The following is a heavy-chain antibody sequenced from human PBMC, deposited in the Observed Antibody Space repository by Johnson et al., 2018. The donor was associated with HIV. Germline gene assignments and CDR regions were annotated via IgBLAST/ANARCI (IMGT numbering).Heavy chain of an antibody. CDR3: ARVSKYYDSIRGACDI. J-gene: IGHJ3*02. V-gene: IGHV3-30-3*01. Sequence: QEQLVESGGGVVQPGGSLRLSCAASGFTVSSNYMSWVRQAPGKGLEWVALISYDGSNKYYADSVKGRFTISRDNSKNTLYLQMNSLRAEDTAVYYCARVSKYYDSIRGACDIWGQGTMVTVSS. D-gene: IGHD3-22*01. CDR1: GFTVSSNY. CDR2: ISYDGSNK.